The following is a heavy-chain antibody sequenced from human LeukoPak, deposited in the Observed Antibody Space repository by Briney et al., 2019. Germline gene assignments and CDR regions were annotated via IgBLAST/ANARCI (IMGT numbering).Heavy chain of an antibody. CDR3: ARAVAGTHWLDP. CDR2: IYSGGST. V-gene: IGHV3-53*01. J-gene: IGHJ5*02. D-gene: IGHD6-19*01. CDR1: GFTVSSNY. Sequence: GGSLRLSCAASGFTVSSNYMSWVRQAPGKGLEWVSVIYSGGSTYYADSVKGRFTMSRGNAKNSLHLQMNSLRAGDTAVYYCARAVAGTHWLDPWGQGTLVTVSS.